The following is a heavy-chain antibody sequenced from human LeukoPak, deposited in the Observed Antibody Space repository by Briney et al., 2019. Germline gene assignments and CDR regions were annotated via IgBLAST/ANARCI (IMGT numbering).Heavy chain of an antibody. CDR1: GYSISSGYF. V-gene: IGHV4-38-2*01. CDR3: ARPLSEASGGYGY. Sequence: PSETLSLTCAVSGYSISSGYFWGWVRQSPARGLEWIGSINHSGRTYSSTFFNSRLSISVDTSNNRFSLTLRSVTAADTAIYYCARPLSEASGGYGYWGQGILVTVSS. J-gene: IGHJ4*02. D-gene: IGHD3-10*01. CDR2: INHSGRT.